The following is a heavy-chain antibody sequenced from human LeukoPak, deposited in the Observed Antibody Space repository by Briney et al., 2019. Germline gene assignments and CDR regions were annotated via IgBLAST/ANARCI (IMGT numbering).Heavy chain of an antibody. CDR3: ARAYYDFWSGYYGEPYYFDY. Sequence: GGSLRISCAASGFTFSSYWMHWVRQAPGKGLVWVSRINSDGSSTSYADSVKGRFTISRDNAKNTLYLQMNSLRAEDTAVYYCARAYYDFWSGYYGEPYYFDYWGQGTLVTVSS. CDR1: GFTFSSYW. V-gene: IGHV3-74*01. J-gene: IGHJ4*02. CDR2: INSDGSST. D-gene: IGHD3-3*01.